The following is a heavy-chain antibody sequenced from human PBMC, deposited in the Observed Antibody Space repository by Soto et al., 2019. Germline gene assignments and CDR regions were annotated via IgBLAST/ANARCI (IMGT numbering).Heavy chain of an antibody. CDR3: AREGPTSSTSCYMDV. D-gene: IGHD2-2*01. CDR2: INSDGSST. J-gene: IGHJ6*03. CDR1: GFTFSSYW. Sequence: EMQLVESGGGLVQPGGSLRLSCAASGFTFSSYWMHWVRQAPGKGLVWVSRINSDGSSTSYADSVKGRFTISRDNAKNTLYLQMNSLRAEDTAVYYCAREGPTSSTSCYMDVWGKGTTVTVSS. V-gene: IGHV3-74*01.